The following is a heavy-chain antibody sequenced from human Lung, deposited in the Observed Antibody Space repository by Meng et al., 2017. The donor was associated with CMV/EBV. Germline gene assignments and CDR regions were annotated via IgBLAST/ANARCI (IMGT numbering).Heavy chain of an antibody. D-gene: IGHD5-18*01. CDR3: ARDRWAFRYSYGVDY. V-gene: IGHV1-18*01. Sequence: SGYPFTSYVISWVRQAPGQGLEWMGWISAYNGNTNYAQKLQGRVTMTTDTSMSTAYMELRSLRSDDTAVYYCARDRWAFRYSYGVDYWGQGTLVTVSS. CDR2: ISAYNGNT. J-gene: IGHJ4*02. CDR1: GYPFTSYV.